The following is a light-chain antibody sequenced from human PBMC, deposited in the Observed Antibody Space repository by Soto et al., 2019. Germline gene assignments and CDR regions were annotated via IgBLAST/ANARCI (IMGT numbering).Light chain of an antibody. Sequence: QPVLIQPRSVSGSPGQSVTISCTGTSSDVGGYNYVSWYQQYPGKAPKLIIYDVSKRPSGVPDRFSGSKSGNTASLTISGLQAEDEADYYCCSYAGSYTLWVFGGGTKLTVL. CDR3: CSYAGSYTLWV. CDR2: DVS. J-gene: IGLJ3*02. V-gene: IGLV2-11*01. CDR1: SSDVGGYNY.